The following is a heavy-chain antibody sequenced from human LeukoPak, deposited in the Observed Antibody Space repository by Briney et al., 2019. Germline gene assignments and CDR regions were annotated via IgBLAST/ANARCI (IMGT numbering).Heavy chain of an antibody. J-gene: IGHJ3*02. D-gene: IGHD1-14*01. V-gene: IGHV1-58*02. CDR2: IVVGSGNT. CDR3: AADQGGISSRGTFDI. Sequence: TSVKVSRKASGFTFTSSAMQWVRQARGQRLEWIGWIVVGSGNTNYAQKFQERVTITRDMSTSTAYMELSSLRSEDTAVYYCAADQGGISSRGTFDIWGRGTMVTVSS. CDR1: GFTFTSSA.